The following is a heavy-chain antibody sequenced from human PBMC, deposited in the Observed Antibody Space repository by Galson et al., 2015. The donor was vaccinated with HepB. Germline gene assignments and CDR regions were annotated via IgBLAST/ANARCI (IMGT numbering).Heavy chain of an antibody. CDR3: ATAPKRLLLRLSAFDN. V-gene: IGHV1-24*01. J-gene: IGHJ3*02. D-gene: IGHD3-22*01. CDR2: FDPEDGET. Sequence: SVKVSCKVSGYTLTKLSMHWVRQAPGKGLEWMGGFDPEDGETVYAQKFQGRVTMTEDTSTDTAYMELSSLRSEDTAVYYCATAPKRLLLRLSAFDNWGRGTLVTAPS. CDR1: GYTLTKLS.